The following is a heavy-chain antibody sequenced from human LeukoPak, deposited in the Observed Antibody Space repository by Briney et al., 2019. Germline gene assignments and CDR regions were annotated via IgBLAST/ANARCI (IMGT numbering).Heavy chain of an antibody. D-gene: IGHD6-19*01. CDR2: INHSGST. CDR1: GGSFSGYY. Sequence: SETLSLTCAVYGGSFSGYYWSWIRQPPGKGLEWIGEINHSGSTNYNPSLKSRVTISVDTSKNQFSLKLSSVTAADTAVYYCARHSSGRMYYFDYWGQGTLVTVSS. V-gene: IGHV4-34*01. J-gene: IGHJ4*02. CDR3: ARHSSGRMYYFDY.